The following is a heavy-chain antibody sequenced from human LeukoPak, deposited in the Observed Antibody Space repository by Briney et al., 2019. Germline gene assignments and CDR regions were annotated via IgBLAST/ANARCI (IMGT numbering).Heavy chain of an antibody. D-gene: IGHD3-10*01. CDR2: ISGSGGST. CDR3: ARDLAGFGDY. CDR1: GFTFSDYA. Sequence: GGSLRLSCAASGFTFSDYAMTWVRQDPGKGLEWISTISGSGGSTYYADSVKGRFTISRDNAKNSLYLQMNSLRAEDTAVYYCARDLAGFGDYWGQGTLVTVSS. V-gene: IGHV3-23*01. J-gene: IGHJ4*02.